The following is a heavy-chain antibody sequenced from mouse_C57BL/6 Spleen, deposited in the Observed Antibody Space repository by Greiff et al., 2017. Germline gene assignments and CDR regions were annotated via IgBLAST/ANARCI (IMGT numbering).Heavy chain of an antibody. Sequence: EVPLVESGAGLVKPGGSLKLSCAASGFTFSSYGMSWVRQTPGKRLEWVANISSGGDDIYYADTVKGRFTITSDNNRNTLYLKMSSRKYDDTAMYYCSRVSSQATFAYWGQGTLVTVSA. D-gene: IGHD3-2*02. V-gene: IGHV5-9-1*02. CDR2: ISSGGDDI. J-gene: IGHJ3*01. CDR3: SRVSSQATFAY. CDR1: GFTFSSYG.